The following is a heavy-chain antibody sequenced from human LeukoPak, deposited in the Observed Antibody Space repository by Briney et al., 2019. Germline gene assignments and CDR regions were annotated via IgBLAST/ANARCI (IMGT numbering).Heavy chain of an antibody. CDR2: IRSKANSYAT. D-gene: IGHD3-10*01. CDR3: TSGPGGVDV. Sequence: GGSLRLSCAASGFTFSGSAMHWVRQASGKGLEWVGRIRSKANSYATAYAASVKGRFTISRDDSKNMAYLQMNSLKTEDTAVYYCTSGPGGVDVWGKGTTVTVSP. CDR1: GFTFSGSA. V-gene: IGHV3-73*01. J-gene: IGHJ6*04.